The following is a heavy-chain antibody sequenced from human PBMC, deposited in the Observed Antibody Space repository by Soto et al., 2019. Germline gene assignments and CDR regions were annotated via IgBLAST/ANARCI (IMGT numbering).Heavy chain of an antibody. CDR3: ARDPPRVVAGTSTAFDI. CDR1: GGTFSSYT. Sequence: ASVKVSCKASGGTFSSYTISWVRQAPGQGLEWMGRIIPILGIANYAQKFQGRVTITADKSTSTAYMELSSLRSEDTAVYYCARDPPRVVAGTSTAFDIWGQGTMVTVSS. J-gene: IGHJ3*02. CDR2: IIPILGIA. D-gene: IGHD6-19*01. V-gene: IGHV1-69*04.